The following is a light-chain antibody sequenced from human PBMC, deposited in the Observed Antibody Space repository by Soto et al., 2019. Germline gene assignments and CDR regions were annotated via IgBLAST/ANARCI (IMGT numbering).Light chain of an antibody. J-gene: IGKJ1*01. CDR3: QQYNNWPRT. CDR2: GAS. Sequence: EIVMTQSPAKLSLSPCDRATLSFTASQSVSSNLAWYQQKPGQAPRLLIYGASTRATGIPARFSGSGSGTEFTLTISSLQSEDFAVYYCQQYNNWPRTFGQGTKV. V-gene: IGKV3-15*01. CDR1: QSVSSN.